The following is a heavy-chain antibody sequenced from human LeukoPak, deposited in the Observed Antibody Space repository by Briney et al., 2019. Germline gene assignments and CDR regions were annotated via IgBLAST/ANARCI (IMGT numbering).Heavy chain of an antibody. J-gene: IGHJ4*02. D-gene: IGHD6-19*01. Sequence: GRFTISRDNAKNSLYLQMNSLRVEDTAVYYCAREGLAVAEKSFDYWGQGTLVTVSS. V-gene: IGHV3-11*06. CDR3: AREGLAVAEKSFDY.